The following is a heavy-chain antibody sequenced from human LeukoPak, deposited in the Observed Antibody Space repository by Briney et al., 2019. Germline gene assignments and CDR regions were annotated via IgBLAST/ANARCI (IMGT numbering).Heavy chain of an antibody. CDR2: INSDGSST. V-gene: IGHV3-74*01. Sequence: GGSLRLSCAASGFTFNSYWMHWVRQAPGKGLVWVSRINSDGSSTSYADSVKGRFTISRDNAKNSLYLQMNSLRAEDTAVYYCASVPEGDGYDNWGQGTLVTVSS. CDR3: ASVPEGDGYDN. CDR1: GFTFNSYW. D-gene: IGHD5-24*01. J-gene: IGHJ4*02.